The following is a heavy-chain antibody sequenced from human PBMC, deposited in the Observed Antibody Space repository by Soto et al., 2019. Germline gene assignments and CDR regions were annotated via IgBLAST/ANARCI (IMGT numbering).Heavy chain of an antibody. V-gene: IGHV3-30*03. CDR3: ARGGSGYVWFNEF. D-gene: IGHD3-22*01. Sequence: QVQLVESGGGVVQPGRSLRLSCVASGFTFNDHGMHWVRQAPGMGLEWVALISYDGTYEDYIDSVKGRFTISRDSSNNMVFLQMNSLRPEDTAMYYCARGGSGYVWFNEFWGQGTLVTVSS. J-gene: IGHJ4*02. CDR1: GFTFNDHG. CDR2: ISYDGTYE.